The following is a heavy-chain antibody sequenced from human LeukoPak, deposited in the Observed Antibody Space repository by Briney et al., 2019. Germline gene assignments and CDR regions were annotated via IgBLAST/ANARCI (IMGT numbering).Heavy chain of an antibody. D-gene: IGHD3-10*01. V-gene: IGHV4-30-4*01. J-gene: IGHJ4*02. CDR3: ASLYGSGVNYFHY. CDR2: IYYSGST. Sequence: SQTLSLTCTVSGGSISPDNYYWSWIRQPPGEGLEWIGYIYYSGSTYYNPSLKSRVTISVDTSKNQFSLKLSSVTATDTAVYYCASLYGSGVNYFHYWGQGTLVTVSS. CDR1: GGSISPDNYY.